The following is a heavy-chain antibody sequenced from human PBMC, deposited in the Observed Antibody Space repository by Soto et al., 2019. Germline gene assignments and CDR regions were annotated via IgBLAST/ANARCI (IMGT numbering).Heavy chain of an antibody. J-gene: IGHJ5*02. Sequence: QVQLVQSGPEVKKPGASVKVSCKASGYTFTNYGINWVRQAPGQGLEWMGWISAHNGNTHYAQNLQGRVTLTRDSSTTTAEWEVRSLTSDDTAVYYGARSHRSSWSFDPWGQGTLVTVAA. CDR2: ISAHNGNT. CDR3: ARSHRSSWSFDP. V-gene: IGHV1-18*04. D-gene: IGHD6-13*01. CDR1: GYTFTNYG.